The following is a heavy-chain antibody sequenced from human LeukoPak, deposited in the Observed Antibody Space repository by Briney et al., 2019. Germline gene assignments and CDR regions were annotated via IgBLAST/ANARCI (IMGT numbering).Heavy chain of an antibody. J-gene: IGHJ6*04. Sequence: GGSLTLSCAPSGFTFSNYCMRWARQSPEKGLEWVANIKQEGNEKYHVDSVKGRFTISRDDAKNSLYLQMNSLRVEDTAFYYGARKAYGMDVWGKGTTVTVSS. V-gene: IGHV3-7*03. CDR3: ARKAYGMDV. CDR2: IKQEGNEK. CDR1: GFTFSNYC.